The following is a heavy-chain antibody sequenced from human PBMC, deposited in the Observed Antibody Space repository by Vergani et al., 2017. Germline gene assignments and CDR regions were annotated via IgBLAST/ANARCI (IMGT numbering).Heavy chain of an antibody. J-gene: IGHJ6*03. V-gene: IGHV3-30*18. Sequence: QVQLVESGGGVVQPGRSLRLSCAASGFTFSSYGMHWVRQAPGKGLEWVAVISYDGSNKYYADSVKGRFTISRDNSKNTLYLQMNSLRAEDTAVYCCAKGGRGYYYMDVWGK. D-gene: IGHD3-16*01. CDR3: AKGGRGYYYMDV. CDR2: ISYDGSNK. CDR1: GFTFSSYG.